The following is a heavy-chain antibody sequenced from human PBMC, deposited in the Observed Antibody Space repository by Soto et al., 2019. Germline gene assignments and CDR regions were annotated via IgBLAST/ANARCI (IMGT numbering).Heavy chain of an antibody. CDR2: ISANNGNT. Sequence: ASVKVSCKASGYTFTSYDINWVRQATGQGLEWMGWISANNGNTNYAQKLQGRVTMTTDTSTSTAYMELRSLRSDDTAVYYCARESSDPDAFDIWGQGTMVTVSS. CDR1: GYTFTSYD. V-gene: IGHV1-18*01. J-gene: IGHJ3*02. CDR3: ARESSDPDAFDI.